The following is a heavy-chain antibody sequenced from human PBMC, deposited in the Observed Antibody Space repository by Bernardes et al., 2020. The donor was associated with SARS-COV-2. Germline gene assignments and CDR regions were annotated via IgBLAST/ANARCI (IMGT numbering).Heavy chain of an antibody. J-gene: IGHJ4*02. CDR3: ASFLVVGATGFDY. V-gene: IGHV4-34*01. D-gene: IGHD1-26*01. Sequence: SETLSLTCAVYGGSFRGYYWSWIRQPPGQGLEWIGEINHSGSTNYNPSLKSRVTISVDTSKNQFSLKLSSVTAADTAVYYCASFLVVGATGFDYWGQGTLVTVSA. CDR2: INHSGST. CDR1: GGSFRGYY.